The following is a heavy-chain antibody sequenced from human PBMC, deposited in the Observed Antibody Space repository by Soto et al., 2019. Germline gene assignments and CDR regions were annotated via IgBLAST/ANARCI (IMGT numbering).Heavy chain of an antibody. CDR3: AKDPRYFDWYTPGHNWFDP. V-gene: IGHV3-23*01. J-gene: IGHJ5*02. CDR2: ISGSGGST. Sequence: GGSLRLSCAASGFTFSSYAMSWVRQAPGKGLEWVSAISGSGGSTYYADSVKGRFTISRDNSKNTLYLQMNSLRAEDTAVYYCAKDPRYFDWYTPGHNWFDPWGQGTLVTVSS. CDR1: GFTFSSYA. D-gene: IGHD3-9*01.